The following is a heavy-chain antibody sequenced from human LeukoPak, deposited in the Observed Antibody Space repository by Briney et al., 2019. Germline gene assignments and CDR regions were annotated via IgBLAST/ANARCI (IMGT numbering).Heavy chain of an antibody. CDR2: IYTSGST. Sequence: SETLSLTCAVYGGSFSGYYWSWIRQPAGKGLEWIGRIYTSGSTNYNPSLKSRVTMSVDTSKNQFSLKLSSVTAADTAVYYCARAVGSTVAGYFDYWGQGTLVTVSS. V-gene: IGHV4-59*10. CDR1: GGSFSGYY. D-gene: IGHD6-19*01. CDR3: ARAVGSTVAGYFDY. J-gene: IGHJ4*02.